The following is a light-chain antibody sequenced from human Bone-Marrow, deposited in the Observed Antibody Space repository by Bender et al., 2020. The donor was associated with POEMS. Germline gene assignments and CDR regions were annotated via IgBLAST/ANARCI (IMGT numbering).Light chain of an antibody. Sequence: QSALTQPRSVSGSPGQSVTISCTGTTSDVGGYNFVSWYQHHPGKAPKLMIYDVTKRPSGVPDRFSASTSGNTASLTMSRLQGKGEAVEYCNSYTSRNTVIFGGGTNLTVL. CDR2: DVT. J-gene: IGLJ2*01. CDR1: TSDVGGYNF. CDR3: NSYTSRNTVI. V-gene: IGLV2-11*01.